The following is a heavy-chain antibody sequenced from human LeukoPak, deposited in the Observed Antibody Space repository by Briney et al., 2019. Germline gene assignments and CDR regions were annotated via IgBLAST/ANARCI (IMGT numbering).Heavy chain of an antibody. V-gene: IGHV3-74*01. CDR3: ARALVAGVTLNALDI. J-gene: IGHJ3*02. D-gene: IGHD2-15*01. CDR2: IQYDGSTT. CDR1: GFTFSSYA. Sequence: GGSLRLSCAASGFTFSSYAMHWVRQAPGKGLVWVARIQYDGSTTNYADSVKGRFTISRDNAKKTLYVQMNSLRAEDTAVYYCARALVAGVTLNALDIWGQGTMVTVSS.